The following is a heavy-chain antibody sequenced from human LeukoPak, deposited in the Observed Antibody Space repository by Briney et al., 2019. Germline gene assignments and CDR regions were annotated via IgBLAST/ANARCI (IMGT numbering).Heavy chain of an antibody. CDR1: GGSFSGYY. CDR2: INHSGST. D-gene: IGHD1-26*01. CDR3: ARGELPDY. J-gene: IGHJ4*02. Sequence: SESLSLTCAVYGGSFSGYYWSWIRQPPGKGLEWIGEINHSGSTNYNPSLKSRVTISVDTSKNQFSLKLSSVTAADTAVYYCARGELPDYWGQGTLVTVSS. V-gene: IGHV4-34*01.